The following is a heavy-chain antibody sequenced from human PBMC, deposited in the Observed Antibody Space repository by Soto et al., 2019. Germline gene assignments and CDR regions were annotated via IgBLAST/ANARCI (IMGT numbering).Heavy chain of an antibody. J-gene: IGHJ4*02. Sequence: PSETLSLTCTVSGGSISSSSYYWGWIRQPPGKGLEWIGSIYYSGSTYYNPSLKSRVTISVDTSKNQFSLKLSSVTAADTAVYYCARHDYYGSGSYYNHPYYFDYWGQGTLVTVSS. D-gene: IGHD3-10*01. CDR3: ARHDYYGSGSYYNHPYYFDY. CDR2: IYYSGST. V-gene: IGHV4-39*01. CDR1: GGSISSSSYY.